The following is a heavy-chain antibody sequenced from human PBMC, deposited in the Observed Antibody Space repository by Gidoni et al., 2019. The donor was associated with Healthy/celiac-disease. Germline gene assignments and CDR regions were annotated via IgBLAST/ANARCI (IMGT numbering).Heavy chain of an antibody. D-gene: IGHD1-26*01. CDR2: IWYDGSNK. CDR3: ARDGSGSYPLGIFDY. Sequence: QVQLVESGGGVVQPGRSLRLSCAASGFTFRSYGMHWVRQAPGKGLEWVAVIWYDGSNKYYADSVKGRFTISRDNSKNTLYLQMNSLRAEDTAVYYCARDGSGSYPLGIFDYWGQGTLVTVSS. CDR1: GFTFRSYG. V-gene: IGHV3-33*01. J-gene: IGHJ4*02.